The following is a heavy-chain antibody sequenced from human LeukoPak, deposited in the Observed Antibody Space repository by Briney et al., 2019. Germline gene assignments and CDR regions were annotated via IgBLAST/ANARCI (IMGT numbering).Heavy chain of an antibody. CDR2: ISAYTGNT. D-gene: IGHD4-23*01. CDR3: TRGFDYGGPDY. Sequence: ASVKVSCKASGYTFSNYGITWMRQAPGQGLEWMGWISAYTGNTEYAQKFQGRVTMTTDTSTSTAYMELGSLRSDDTAVYYCTRGFDYGGPDYWGRGTLVTVSS. CDR1: GYTFSNYG. V-gene: IGHV1-18*01. J-gene: IGHJ4*02.